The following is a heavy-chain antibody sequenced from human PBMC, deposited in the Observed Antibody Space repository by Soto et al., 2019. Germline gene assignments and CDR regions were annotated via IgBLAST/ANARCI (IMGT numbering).Heavy chain of an antibody. D-gene: IGHD6-19*01. Sequence: GASVKVSCKASGGTFSSYAISWVRQAPGQGLEWMGGIIPIFGTANYAQKFQGRVTITADESTSTAYMELSSPRSEDTAVYYCATKNPSSGQYYFHYWRQGTLVTVSS. J-gene: IGHJ4*02. CDR1: GGTFSSYA. V-gene: IGHV1-69*13. CDR3: ATKNPSSGQYYFHY. CDR2: IIPIFGTA.